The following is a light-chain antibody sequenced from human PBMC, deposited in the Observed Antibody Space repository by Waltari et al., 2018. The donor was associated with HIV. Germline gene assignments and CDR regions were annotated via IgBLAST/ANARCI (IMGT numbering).Light chain of an antibody. V-gene: IGKV3-11*01. CDR1: QSVSNY. CDR2: DAS. J-gene: IGKJ1*01. Sequence: DIVFTQPPATLSLSPGERATLSCRASQSVSNYLAWYQQKSGQAPRLLIYDASNMSTGIPARFSASGSGTDFTLTISSLQPEDFAFYYCHQRSTWPRTFGPGTKVEIK. CDR3: HQRSTWPRT.